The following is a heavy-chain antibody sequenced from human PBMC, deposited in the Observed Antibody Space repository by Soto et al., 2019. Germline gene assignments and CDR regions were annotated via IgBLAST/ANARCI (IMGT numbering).Heavy chain of an antibody. V-gene: IGHV4-34*01. Sequence: SETLSLTCAVYGGSFSAYYWSWIRQPPGKGLEWIGEINHSGSTSYSPSLKSRVTISVDTSKNQFSLRLSSVTAADTAVYYCARGGGSRGYYFDNWEQGTQVTVSS. CDR3: ARGGGSRGYYFDN. J-gene: IGHJ4*02. D-gene: IGHD3-22*01. CDR1: GGSFSAYY. CDR2: INHSGST.